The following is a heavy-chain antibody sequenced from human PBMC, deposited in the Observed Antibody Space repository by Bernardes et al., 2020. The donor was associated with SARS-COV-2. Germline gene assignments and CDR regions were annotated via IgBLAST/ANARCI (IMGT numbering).Heavy chain of an antibody. CDR3: ARDHLYSLDY. Sequence: SQTLSLTCTIAGDSVSSNSAAWNWIRLSPSRGLEWLGRTYYRSKWYNDYALSVKSRLTINPDTSKNQFSLQLNSVTPEDTAVYYCARDHLYSLDYWGQGILVTVSS. V-gene: IGHV6-1*01. CDR1: GDSVSSNSAA. CDR2: TYYRSKWYN. J-gene: IGHJ4*02. D-gene: IGHD2-21*01.